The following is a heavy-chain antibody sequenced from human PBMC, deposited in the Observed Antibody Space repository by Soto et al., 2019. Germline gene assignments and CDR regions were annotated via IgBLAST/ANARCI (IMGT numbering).Heavy chain of an antibody. D-gene: IGHD2-15*01. Sequence: SENLSLTCTVSGGYISSGDYYWSWIRQTPGKGLEWIGYIHYSGTTYYNPSLQSRVTISVDTSKNQFSLKLSSVTAADTAVYYCATDGGHAMAESFQHWGQGTLVTV. CDR1: GGYISSGDYY. CDR2: IHYSGTT. J-gene: IGHJ1*01. CDR3: ATDGGHAMAESFQH. V-gene: IGHV4-30-4*01.